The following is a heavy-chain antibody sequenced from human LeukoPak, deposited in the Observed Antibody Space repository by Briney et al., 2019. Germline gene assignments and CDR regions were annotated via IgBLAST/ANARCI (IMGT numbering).Heavy chain of an antibody. D-gene: IGHD2-8*01. CDR1: GFTLSSYG. CDR3: ARAGGYCTNGVCYLTKPFVY. Sequence: PGRSLRLSCAASGFTLSSYGIHWVRQAPGKGLEWVAVIWYDGSNKYYADSVKGRFTISRDNSKNTLYLQMNSLRAEDTAVYYCARAGGYCTNGVCYLTKPFVYWGQGTLVTVSS. CDR2: IWYDGSNK. J-gene: IGHJ4*02. V-gene: IGHV3-33*01.